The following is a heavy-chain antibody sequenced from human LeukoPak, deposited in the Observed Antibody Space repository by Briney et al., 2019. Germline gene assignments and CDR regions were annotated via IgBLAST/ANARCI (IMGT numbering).Heavy chain of an antibody. Sequence: PSETLSLTCTVSGGSISTYSWTWIRQPPGKGLEWIGNIYYSGSTNYNPSLKSRVTISIDTSKNQFSLKLSSVTAADTAVYYCGRPGSSWKSYFDYWGQGTLVTVSS. D-gene: IGHD6-13*01. J-gene: IGHJ4*02. V-gene: IGHV4-59*08. CDR1: GGSISTYS. CDR3: GRPGSSWKSYFDY. CDR2: IYYSGST.